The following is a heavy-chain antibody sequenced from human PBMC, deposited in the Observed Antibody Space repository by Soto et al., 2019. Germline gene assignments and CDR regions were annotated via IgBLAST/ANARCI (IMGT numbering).Heavy chain of an antibody. CDR1: GSTFDDNG. J-gene: IGHJ5*02. D-gene: IGHD1-26*01. Sequence: EVQLVESGGGVVRPGGSLRLSCAASGSTFDDNGMSWVRQAPGKGLEWVSGIKRNGGSTGYADSVKGRFSISRYNAKSSLYLQMSRLRAEDTAMYYCARSVGATNWFDPWGQGTLVTVSS. V-gene: IGHV3-20*04. CDR3: ARSVGATNWFDP. CDR2: IKRNGGST.